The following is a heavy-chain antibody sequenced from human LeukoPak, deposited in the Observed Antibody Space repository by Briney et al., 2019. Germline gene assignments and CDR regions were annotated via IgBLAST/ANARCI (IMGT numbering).Heavy chain of an antibody. CDR3: ARQMVEGQQNYHMDV. CDR2: TGPDGKKT. D-gene: IGHD2-15*01. CDR1: GFTFNRYG. Sequence: GGSLRLSCAASGFTFNRYGMHWVRQAPGKGLEWVAFTGPDGKKTFYGDSLNGRFTISRDNFEDTVFLQMNTMSAEDTAVYYCARQMVEGQQNYHMDVWGNGTTVTVSS. V-gene: IGHV3-33*01. J-gene: IGHJ6*03.